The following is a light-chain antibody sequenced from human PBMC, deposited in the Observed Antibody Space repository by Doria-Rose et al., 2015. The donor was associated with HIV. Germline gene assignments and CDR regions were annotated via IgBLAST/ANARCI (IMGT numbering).Light chain of an antibody. CDR3: QAWDSTTVV. CDR2: QDN. J-gene: IGLJ2*01. V-gene: IGLV3-1*01. Sequence: SYERMQPPSLYVYPGQTDSSTFSGDKLGDTYACWYQQKSGQSPVLVIYQDNKRPSGIPERFSGSNSGNTATLTISGTQAMDEADYYCQAWDSTTVVFGGGTKLTVL. CDR1: KLGDTY.